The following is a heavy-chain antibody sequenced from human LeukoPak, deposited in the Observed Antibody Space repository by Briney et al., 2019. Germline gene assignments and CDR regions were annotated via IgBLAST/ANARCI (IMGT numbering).Heavy chain of an antibody. CDR3: ARGPYGTGSHFDF. CDR2: MNPNSGDT. Sequence: ASVKVSCKASGSTFCSYDINWVRQATGQRREWMGGMNPNSGDTGYTPRFQGRVTMTTDTSISTAYMELSSLRSEDTAVYYCARGPYGTGSHFDFWGQGTLVTVSS. V-gene: IGHV1-8*02. D-gene: IGHD3-10*01. CDR1: GSTFCSYD. J-gene: IGHJ4*02.